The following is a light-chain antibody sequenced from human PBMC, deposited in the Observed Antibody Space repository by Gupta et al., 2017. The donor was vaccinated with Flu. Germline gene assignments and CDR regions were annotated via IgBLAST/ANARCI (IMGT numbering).Light chain of an antibody. CDR1: KGICFW. CDR3: QQESDSPDT. Sequence: ASVVCRVATDCRARKGICFWVGWYEKNPGRSRQILIYKVCSLKAGVTSRFSGSGSGTEFTLTISDLQPEDFASYYCQQESDSPDTFGRGTKL. J-gene: IGKJ4*01. CDR2: KVC. V-gene: IGKV1-5*03.